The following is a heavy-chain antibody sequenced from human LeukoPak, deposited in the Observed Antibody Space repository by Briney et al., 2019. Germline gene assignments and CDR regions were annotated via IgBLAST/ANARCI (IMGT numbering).Heavy chain of an antibody. D-gene: IGHD5-18*01. CDR3: ARVRRWIQLWYGMDV. Sequence: SETLSPTCAVYGGSFSGYYWSWIRQPPGKGLEWIGEINHSGSTNYNPSLKSRVTISVDTSKNQFSLKLSSVTAADTAVYYCARVRRWIQLWYGMDVWGQGTTVTVSS. V-gene: IGHV4-34*01. J-gene: IGHJ6*02. CDR1: GGSFSGYY. CDR2: INHSGST.